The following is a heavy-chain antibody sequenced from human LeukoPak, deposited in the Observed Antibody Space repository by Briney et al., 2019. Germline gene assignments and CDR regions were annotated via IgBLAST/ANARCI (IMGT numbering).Heavy chain of an antibody. CDR2: IKFDGSDI. CDR3: ARLDKAFDN. CDR1: GFTFSRYW. Sequence: GGSLRLSCAASGFTFSRYWLSWVRQAPGKGLEWVANIKFDGSDIYYGASVKGRFTISRDNAKNSLYLQMNSLRAEDTALYYCARLDKAFDNWGQGTLVTVSS. V-gene: IGHV3-7*01. J-gene: IGHJ4*02.